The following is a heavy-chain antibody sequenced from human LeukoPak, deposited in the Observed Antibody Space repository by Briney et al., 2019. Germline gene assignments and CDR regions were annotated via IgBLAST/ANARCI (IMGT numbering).Heavy chain of an antibody. CDR2: ISYDGSNK. Sequence: GGSLRLSCAASGFTFNDYTIHWFRQAPGKGLEWVAVISYDGSNKYYADSVKGRFTISRDTSKNTLYLQMNSLRAEDTAIYFCARELWFGELFFDYWGQGTLVTVSS. J-gene: IGHJ4*02. CDR1: GFTFNDYT. D-gene: IGHD3-10*01. V-gene: IGHV3-30*04. CDR3: ARELWFGELFFDY.